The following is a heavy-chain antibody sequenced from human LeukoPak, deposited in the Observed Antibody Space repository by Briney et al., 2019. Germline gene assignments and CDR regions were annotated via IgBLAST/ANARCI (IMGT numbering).Heavy chain of an antibody. CDR3: ARDLGIAALDY. J-gene: IGHJ4*02. CDR1: GFTFSSYS. V-gene: IGHV3-21*01. CDR2: ISSSSSYI. Sequence: GGSLRLSCAASGFTFSSYSMNWVRQAPGKGLEWVSSISSSSSYIYYADSVKGRFTISRDNSKNTLYLQMNSLRAEDTAVYYCARDLGIAALDYWGQGTLVTVSS. D-gene: IGHD6-13*01.